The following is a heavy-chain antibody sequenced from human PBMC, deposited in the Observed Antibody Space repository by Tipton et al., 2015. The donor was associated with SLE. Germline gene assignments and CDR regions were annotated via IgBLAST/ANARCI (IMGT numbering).Heavy chain of an antibody. D-gene: IGHD1-26*01. V-gene: IGHV3-7*01. CDR1: GFTFRSSW. J-gene: IGHJ3*01. CDR3: AKVRGWVDACGH. CDR2: IKLDGSEK. Sequence: SLRLSCEASGFTFRSSWMTWVRQAPGKGLEWVANIKLDGSEKYYVDSVKGRFTISRDNARNSLYLQMNSLSAEDTAVYYCAKVRGWVDACGHWGQGTMVTGPS.